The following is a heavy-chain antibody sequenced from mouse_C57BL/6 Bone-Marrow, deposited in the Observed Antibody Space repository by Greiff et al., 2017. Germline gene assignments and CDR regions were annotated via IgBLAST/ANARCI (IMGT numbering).Heavy chain of an antibody. V-gene: IGHV1-52*01. D-gene: IGHD6-5*01. CDR1: GYTFTSYW. J-gene: IGHJ4*01. CDR2: IDPSDSDT. CDR3: ARFPTYDYYATDY. Sequence: QVQLQQPGAELVRPGSSVKLSCKASGYTFTSYWMHWVKQRPIQGLEWIGNIDPSDSDTHYNQKFKDKATLTVDKSSSTAYMPLSSLTSEDSSVYYCARFPTYDYYATDYWCQGTSVTVSS.